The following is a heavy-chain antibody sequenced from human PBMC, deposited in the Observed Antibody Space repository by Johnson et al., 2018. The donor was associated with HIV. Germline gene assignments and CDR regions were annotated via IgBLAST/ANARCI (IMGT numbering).Heavy chain of an antibody. J-gene: IGHJ3*02. D-gene: IGHD3-9*01. CDR3: ARGWLFLDAFDI. Sequence: VQLVESGGGVVQPGRSLRLSCAGSGFSLSNYGMHWVRQAPGKGLEWVAVISYDGSNKYYAESVKGRFTISRDNSKNTLYLQMNSLRAEDTAVYYCARGWLFLDAFDIWGQGTMVTVSS. V-gene: IGHV3-30*03. CDR1: GFSLSNYG. CDR2: ISYDGSNK.